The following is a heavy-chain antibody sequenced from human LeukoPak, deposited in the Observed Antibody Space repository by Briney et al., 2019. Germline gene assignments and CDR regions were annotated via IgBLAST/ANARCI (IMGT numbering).Heavy chain of an antibody. CDR3: AKDLTQWSKHYNYYMDV. Sequence: GGSLRLSCAASGFTFTTYGMHWVRQAPGKGLEWVAFIRYDGSNKYYADSVKGRFTISRDNSKNTLYLQLNSLRGEDTAVYYCAKDLTQWSKHYNYYMDVWGKGTTVTISS. V-gene: IGHV3-30*02. J-gene: IGHJ6*03. CDR2: IRYDGSNK. D-gene: IGHD6-19*01. CDR1: GFTFTTYG.